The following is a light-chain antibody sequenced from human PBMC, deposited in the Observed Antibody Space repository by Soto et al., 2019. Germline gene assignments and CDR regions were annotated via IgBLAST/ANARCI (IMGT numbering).Light chain of an antibody. CDR2: NTN. Sequence: QFVMPQPPSASGTPGQRVTVSCSGSYSNIGGNPVSWYQQLPGTAPKLLIYNTNQRPSGVPDRFSGSRSGTSASLAISGLQSDDEADYNCAAWDDSLNAYVFGTGTKLTVL. J-gene: IGLJ1*01. CDR1: YSNIGGNP. CDR3: AAWDDSLNAYV. V-gene: IGLV1-44*01.